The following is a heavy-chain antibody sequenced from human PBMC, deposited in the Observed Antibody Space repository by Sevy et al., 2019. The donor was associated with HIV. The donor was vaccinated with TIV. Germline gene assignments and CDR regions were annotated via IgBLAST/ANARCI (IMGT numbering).Heavy chain of an antibody. Sequence: GGSLRLSCAASGFTFSSYAMHWVRQAPGKGLEWVAVISYDGSNKYYADSVKDRFTISRDNSKNTLYLQMNSLRAEDTAVYYCARTSIVVVPAAIQGVDYFDYWGQGTLVTVSS. V-gene: IGHV3-30-3*01. CDR1: GFTFSSYA. CDR3: ARTSIVVVPAAIQGVDYFDY. CDR2: ISYDGSNK. J-gene: IGHJ4*02. D-gene: IGHD2-2*02.